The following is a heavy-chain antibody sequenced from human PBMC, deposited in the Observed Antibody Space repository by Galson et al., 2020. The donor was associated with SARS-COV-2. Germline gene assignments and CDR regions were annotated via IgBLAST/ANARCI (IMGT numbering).Heavy chain of an antibody. V-gene: IGHV3-21*01. CDR2: ISSSSSYI. D-gene: IGHD3-22*01. Sequence: GQSLKIYCAASGFTFSSYSMNWVRQAPGKGLEWVSSISSSSSYIYYADSVKGRFTISRDNAKNSLYLQMNSLRAEDTAVYYCARGPYYYDSSGGWFDPWGQGTLVAVAA. CDR3: ARGPYYYDSSGGWFDP. J-gene: IGHJ5*02. CDR1: GFTFSSYS.